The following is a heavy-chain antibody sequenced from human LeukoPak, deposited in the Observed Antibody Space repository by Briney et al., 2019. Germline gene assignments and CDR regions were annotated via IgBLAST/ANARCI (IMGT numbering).Heavy chain of an antibody. D-gene: IGHD5-12*01. CDR2: INSDGSRT. V-gene: IGHV3-74*01. J-gene: IGHJ4*02. CDR1: GFTFSSYW. CDR3: ARDLDIVATTYYFGY. Sequence: GGSLRLSCAASGFTFSSYWMHWLRQASGKGLVWVSRINSDGSRTTYADSVRGRFTISRDNAKNTLYLQMNSLRAEDTAVYYCARDLDIVATTYYFGYWGQGSPVTVSS.